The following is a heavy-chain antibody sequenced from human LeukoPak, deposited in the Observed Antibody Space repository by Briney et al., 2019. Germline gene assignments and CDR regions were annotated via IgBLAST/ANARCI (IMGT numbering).Heavy chain of an antibody. Sequence: GGSLRLSCAASGLAFSAYKMHRARQAPRKGLVWVSRISTDGYTTDYADFVQGRFTASRDNTKNTWSLEMNSLRAEDTAVYYCVVGGSPGYWGQGTLVTVSS. J-gene: IGHJ4*02. CDR2: ISTDGYTT. D-gene: IGHD2-15*01. CDR1: GLAFSAYK. V-gene: IGHV3-74*01. CDR3: VVGGSPGY.